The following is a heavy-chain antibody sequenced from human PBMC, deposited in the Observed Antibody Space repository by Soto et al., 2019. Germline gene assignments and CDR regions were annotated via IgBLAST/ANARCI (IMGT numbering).Heavy chain of an antibody. D-gene: IGHD3-10*01. CDR3: ARESGPFYGSGKYNWFDP. CDR1: GGSISSGGYY. Sequence: PSETLSLTCTVSGGSISSGGYYWSWIRQHPGKGLEWIGYIYYSGSTYYNPSLKSRVTISVDTSKNQFSLKLSSVTAADTAVYYFARESGPFYGSGKYNWFDPWGQGTLVTVSS. V-gene: IGHV4-31*03. CDR2: IYYSGST. J-gene: IGHJ5*02.